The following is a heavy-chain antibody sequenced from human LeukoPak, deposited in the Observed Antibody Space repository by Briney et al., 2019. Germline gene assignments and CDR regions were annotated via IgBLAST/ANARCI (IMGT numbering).Heavy chain of an antibody. D-gene: IGHD3-22*01. CDR3: VYYDSSGYLDY. Sequence: SETLSLTCPVSGGSVSSSRYYWGWIRQPPGKGLEWIGSIYYTGSTYYKPSLKSRVTISVDASKNQISLKLSSVTAADTAVYYCVYYDSSGYLDYWGQGTLVTVSS. CDR1: GGSVSSSRYY. J-gene: IGHJ4*02. CDR2: IYYTGST. V-gene: IGHV4-39*01.